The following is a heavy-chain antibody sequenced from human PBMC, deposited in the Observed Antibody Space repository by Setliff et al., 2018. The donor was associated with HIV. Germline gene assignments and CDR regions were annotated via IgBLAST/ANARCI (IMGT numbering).Heavy chain of an antibody. CDR3: ARHSGGSFYNFWSGDYYYYGMDV. D-gene: IGHD3-3*01. CDR1: GYSISSGYY. J-gene: IGHJ6*02. Sequence: SETLSLTCAVSGYSISSGYYWGWIRQPPGEGLEWIGSIYHSGSTYYNPSLKSRVTISVDTSKNQFSLKLSSVTAADTAVYYCARHSGGSFYNFWSGDYYYYGMDVWGQGTTVTVSS. V-gene: IGHV4-38-2*01. CDR2: IYHSGST.